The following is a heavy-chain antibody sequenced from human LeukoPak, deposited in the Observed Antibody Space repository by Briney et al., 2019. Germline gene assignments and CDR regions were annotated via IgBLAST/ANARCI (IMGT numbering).Heavy chain of an antibody. J-gene: IGHJ6*02. Sequence: GESLKISFKGSGYSFTNYWIGWVRPMPGKGLGWMGIIYPGDSDTRYSPSFQGQVTISADKSTSTAYMQWSSLKASDSAMYYCARHGPVAGTFSYGMDVWGQGTTVTVSS. D-gene: IGHD6-19*01. CDR2: IYPGDSDT. CDR3: ARHGPVAGTFSYGMDV. V-gene: IGHV5-51*01. CDR1: GYSFTNYW.